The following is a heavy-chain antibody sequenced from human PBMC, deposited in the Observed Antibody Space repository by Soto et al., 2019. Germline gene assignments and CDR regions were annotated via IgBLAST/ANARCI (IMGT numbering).Heavy chain of an antibody. D-gene: IGHD5-18*01. CDR1: GYTFTSSG. V-gene: IGHV1-18*01. CDR3: ARDPSALVFDY. CDR2: ISTRNGNT. Sequence: GASVKVSCKASGYTFTSSGISWVRQAPGQGLEWMGWISTRNGNTNYAQKLQGRVTMTTDPSTSTAYMELRSLRSDDTAMYYCARDPSALVFDYWGQGTLVTVSS. J-gene: IGHJ4*02.